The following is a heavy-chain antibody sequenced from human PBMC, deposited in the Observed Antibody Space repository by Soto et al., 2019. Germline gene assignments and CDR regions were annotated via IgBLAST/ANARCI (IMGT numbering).Heavy chain of an antibody. J-gene: IGHJ6*02. CDR1: GFTFSHYA. CDR3: ADPVPAASHYDNYDMDV. D-gene: IGHD2-2*01. Sequence: GGSLRLSCAASGFTFSHYAMHWVRQAPGEGLEYVSGISPIGDTTYYADSVKGRFTISRDNSKNTLYLQMNRLRADDTALYYCADPVPAASHYDNYDMDVWGQGTTVTVSS. V-gene: IGHV3-64*04. CDR2: ISPIGDTT.